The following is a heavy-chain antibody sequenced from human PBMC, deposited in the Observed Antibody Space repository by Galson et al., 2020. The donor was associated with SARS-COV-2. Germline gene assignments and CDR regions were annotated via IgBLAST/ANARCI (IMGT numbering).Heavy chain of an antibody. CDR2: IYYTGST. D-gene: IGHD6-25*01. V-gene: IGHV4-59*08. CDR3: TTVGSGFFDH. J-gene: IGHJ5*02. Sequence: ETLSLTCTVSVGSITNFYWGWLRQPPGKGLEYIAYIYYTGSTDYNPSLKTRATISIDTSKSQFSLTLSSVTAADTAVYCCTTVGSGFFDHWGQGALVTVSS. CDR1: VGSITNFY.